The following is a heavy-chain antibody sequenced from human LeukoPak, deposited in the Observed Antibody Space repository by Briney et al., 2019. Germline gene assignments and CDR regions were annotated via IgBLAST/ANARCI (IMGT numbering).Heavy chain of an antibody. Sequence: GGSLRLSCAASGFTFSTYWMHWVRQAPGKGLVWVSRISSDGSSTNYADSVKGRFTVSRDNAKNTLYLQMNSLRAEDTAMYYCEGRYCSSTSCSTNWGQGTLVTVSS. V-gene: IGHV3-74*01. CDR1: GFTFSTYW. CDR3: EGRYCSSTSCSTN. J-gene: IGHJ4*02. CDR2: ISSDGSST. D-gene: IGHD2-2*02.